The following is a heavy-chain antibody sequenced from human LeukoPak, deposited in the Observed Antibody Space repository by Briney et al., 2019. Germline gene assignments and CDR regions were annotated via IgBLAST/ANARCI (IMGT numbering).Heavy chain of an antibody. CDR2: IYLGDFGI. D-gene: IGHD1-26*01. CDR3: AKNSGTENNFDY. CDR1: GYSFANYW. V-gene: IGHV5-51*01. J-gene: IGHJ4*02. Sequence: GESLKISCKGSGYSFANYWIGWVRQMPGKGLEWMGIIYLGDFGIRYSPSFQGQVTISADKSISTVYLQWSSLKASDTAMYYCAKNSGTENNFDYWGQGTLVTVSS.